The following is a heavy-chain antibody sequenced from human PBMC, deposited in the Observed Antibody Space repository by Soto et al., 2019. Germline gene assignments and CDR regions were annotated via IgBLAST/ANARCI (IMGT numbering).Heavy chain of an antibody. CDR3: ARDFPMTTVTDYYYYYMDV. V-gene: IGHV1-18*01. CDR1: GYTFTSYG. CDR2: ISAYNGNT. J-gene: IGHJ6*03. D-gene: IGHD4-4*01. Sequence: ASVKVSCKASGYTFTSYGISWVRQAPGQGLEWMGWISAYNGNTNYAQKLQGRVTMTTDTSTSTAYMELRSLRSDDTAVYYCARDFPMTTVTDYYYYYMDVWGKGTTVTVSS.